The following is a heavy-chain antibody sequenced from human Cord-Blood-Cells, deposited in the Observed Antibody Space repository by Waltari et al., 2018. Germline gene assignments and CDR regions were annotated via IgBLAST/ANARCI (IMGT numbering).Heavy chain of an antibody. D-gene: IGHD2-21*02. Sequence: QVQLQQWGAGLLKPSETLSLTCAVYGGSFSGYYWSWIRQPPGTGLEWIGESNHSGSTNYNPSLKSRVTISVDTSKNQFSLKLSSVTAADTAVYYCARGYRHRPREFVVVTAIPHAFDIWGQGTMVTVSS. CDR3: ARGYRHRPREFVVVTAIPHAFDI. V-gene: IGHV4-34*01. CDR1: GGSFSGYY. CDR2: SNHSGST. J-gene: IGHJ3*02.